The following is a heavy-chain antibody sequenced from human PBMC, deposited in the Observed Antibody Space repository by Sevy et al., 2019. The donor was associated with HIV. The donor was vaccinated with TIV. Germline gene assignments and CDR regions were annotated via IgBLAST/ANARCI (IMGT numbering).Heavy chain of an antibody. J-gene: IGHJ6*02. CDR2: IVVGSGDT. D-gene: IGHD2-15*01. Sequence: ASVKVSCKASSFTFTNSAVQWVRQARGQRLEWIGWIVVGSGDTNYAHNFQERGTISRDMSTATVSMELAGLRSEDTAVYYCAAESRGSCSSRRCSVENGMDVWGPGTTVTVSS. CDR3: AAESRGSCSSRRCSVENGMDV. V-gene: IGHV1-58*01. CDR1: SFTFTNSA.